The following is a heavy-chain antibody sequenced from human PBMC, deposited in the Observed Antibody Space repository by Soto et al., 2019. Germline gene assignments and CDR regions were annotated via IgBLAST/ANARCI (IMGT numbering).Heavy chain of an antibody. CDR1: GFSFTGYY. CDR3: AKDLTRQLAYWLDP. V-gene: IGHV1-2*02. J-gene: IGHJ5*02. D-gene: IGHD6-6*01. Sequence: ASVKVSCKASGFSFTGYYIHWLRQAPGQGLEWMGWINAHSGGTEYAQKFQGRVTLARDTSIATAYLTLTSLTSDDTALYYCAKDLTRQLAYWLDPWGQGTQVTVSS. CDR2: INAHSGGT.